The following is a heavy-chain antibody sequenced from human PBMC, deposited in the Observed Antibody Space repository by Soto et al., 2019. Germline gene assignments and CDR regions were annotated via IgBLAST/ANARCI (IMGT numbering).Heavy chain of an antibody. CDR3: AREPPVYSYGMEV. Sequence: QVQLQQSGPGLVKPAQTLSLTCAISGDSVSSNSAFWNWLRQSPSRGLEWLGGTDYRSKWYNGYAVSVKSRISINPHTAKTQFSLHLNSVTTADPAVYYCAREPPVYSYGMEVWGQETTVAVAS. CDR1: GDSVSSNSAF. J-gene: IGHJ6*02. V-gene: IGHV6-1*01. CDR2: TDYRSKWYN.